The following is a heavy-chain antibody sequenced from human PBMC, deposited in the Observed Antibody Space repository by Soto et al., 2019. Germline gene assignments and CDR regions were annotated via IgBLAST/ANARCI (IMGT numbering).Heavy chain of an antibody. CDR3: ASAIPAGYGYAAFDY. D-gene: IGHD5-18*01. Sequence: QVQLVQSGAEVKKPGASVKVSCKSSGYTFTNYGISWVRQAPGQGLEWLGWINAYNGNTNYAQKLQGRVNITTGTTSSTAYMESRSLRSDDTAVYYCASAIPAGYGYAAFDYCGQGTLVTVSS. CDR2: INAYNGNT. J-gene: IGHJ4*02. CDR1: GYTFTNYG. V-gene: IGHV1-18*01.